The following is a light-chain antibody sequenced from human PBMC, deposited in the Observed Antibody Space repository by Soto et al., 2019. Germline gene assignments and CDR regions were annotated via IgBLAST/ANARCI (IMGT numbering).Light chain of an antibody. CDR3: QQRSNWPPIT. CDR1: QSVSDT. J-gene: IGKJ5*01. CDR2: GAS. V-gene: IGKV3-15*01. Sequence: EIVMTQSPATLSVSPGGRATLCCSASQSVSDTLAWYQQKPGQAPRLLIHGASTRATGFPARFSGSGSGTDFTLTISSLEPEDFAVYYCQQRSNWPPITFGQGTRLEI.